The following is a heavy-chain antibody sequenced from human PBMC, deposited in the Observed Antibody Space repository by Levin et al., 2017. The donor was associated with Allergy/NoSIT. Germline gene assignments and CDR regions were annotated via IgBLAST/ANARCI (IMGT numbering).Heavy chain of an antibody. V-gene: IGHV3-30-3*01. D-gene: IGHD3-10*01. Sequence: PGGSLRLSCAASGFTFSSYAMHWVRQAPGKGLEWVAVISYDGSNKYYADSVKGRFTISRDNSKNTLYLQMNSLRAEDTAVYYCARPVRGVIVAGLGYWGQGTLVTVSS. CDR3: ARPVRGVIVAGLGY. J-gene: IGHJ4*02. CDR1: GFTFSSYA. CDR2: ISYDGSNK.